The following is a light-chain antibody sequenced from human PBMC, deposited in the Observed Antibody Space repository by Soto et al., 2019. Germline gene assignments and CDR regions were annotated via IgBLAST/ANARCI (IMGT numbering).Light chain of an antibody. CDR3: QSYDSSLSGYV. CDR2: GDS. CDR1: TSNIGAGYA. J-gene: IGLJ1*01. Sequence: QSLLTQPPSVSGAPGQRVTISCTGSTSNIGAGYAVHWYQQLPGTAPKLLIYGDSNRPSGVPDRLSGSKSGTSASPAITGLQAEDEADYYCQSYDSSLSGYVFGTGTKVTVL. V-gene: IGLV1-40*01.